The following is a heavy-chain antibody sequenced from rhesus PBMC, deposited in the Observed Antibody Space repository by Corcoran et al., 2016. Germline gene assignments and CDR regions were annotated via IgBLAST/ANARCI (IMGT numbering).Heavy chain of an antibody. V-gene: IGHV2-152*01. D-gene: IGHD6-13*01. Sequence: QVTLKESGPALVKPTQTLTLTCTFSGFSLTTRGMGVGWIRQPPGKALEWLALIYWDDDTRYSTSLKSRLTISKDTSKNQVVLTMTNMDPMDTATYYCARGIWYSSWHHFDYWGQGVLVTVSS. CDR1: GFSLTTRGMG. CDR2: IYWDDDT. CDR3: ARGIWYSSWHHFDY. J-gene: IGHJ4*01.